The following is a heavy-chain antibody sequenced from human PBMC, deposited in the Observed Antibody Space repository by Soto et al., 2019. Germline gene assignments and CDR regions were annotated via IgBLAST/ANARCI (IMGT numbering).Heavy chain of an antibody. J-gene: IGHJ5*02. CDR3: ARERPDGARLDP. D-gene: IGHD6-6*01. Sequence: QVQLQESGPGLVKPSQTLSLTCTVSGGSISSGDYYWSWIRQPPGKGLEWIGYIYHSGSTYYNPSLKRRVTISVDTAKNQFPRKLSSVTAADTAVYYCARERPDGARLDPWGQGTLVTVSS. CDR2: IYHSGST. V-gene: IGHV4-30-4*01. CDR1: GGSISSGDYY.